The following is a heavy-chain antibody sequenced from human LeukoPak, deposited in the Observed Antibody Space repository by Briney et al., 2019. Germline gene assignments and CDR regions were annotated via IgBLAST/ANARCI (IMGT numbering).Heavy chain of an antibody. CDR1: GYAFTSYD. CDR2: MNPKSGNT. CDR3: AREIAGY. V-gene: IGHV1-8*01. J-gene: IGHJ4*02. D-gene: IGHD2/OR15-2a*01. Sequence: ASVKVSCKASGYAFTSYDINRVRQATGQGLEWMGWMNPKSGNTGYAQKFQGRVTMTRNTSISTAYMERSSLRSEDAAVYYCAREIAGYWGQGTLVSVSS.